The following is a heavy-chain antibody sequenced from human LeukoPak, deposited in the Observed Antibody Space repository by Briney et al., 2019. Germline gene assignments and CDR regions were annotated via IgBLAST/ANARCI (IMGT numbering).Heavy chain of an antibody. CDR2: ISGSGGST. CDR1: GFTFSSYS. CDR3: ANPHPGYSSGSTTDWFDP. D-gene: IGHD6-19*01. J-gene: IGHJ5*02. V-gene: IGHV3-23*01. Sequence: PAGGSLRLSCAASGFTFSSYSMNWVRQAPGKGLEWVSAISGSGGSTYYADSVKGRFTISRDNSKNTLYLQMNSLRAEDTAVYYCANPHPGYSSGSTTDWFDPWGQGTLVTVSS.